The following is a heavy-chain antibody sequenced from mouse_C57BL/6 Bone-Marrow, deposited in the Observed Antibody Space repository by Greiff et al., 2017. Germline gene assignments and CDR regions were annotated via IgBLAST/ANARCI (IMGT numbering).Heavy chain of an antibody. Sequence: QVQLQQPGAELVRPGSSVKLSCKASGYTFTSYWMDWVKQRPGQGLEWIGNIYPSDSETHYNQKFKDKATLTVDKSSSTAYMQLSSLTSEDSAVYYCARSLLYSYEGWFAYWGQGTLVTVSA. CDR3: ARSLLYSYEGWFAY. CDR2: IYPSDSET. D-gene: IGHD2-12*01. CDR1: GYTFTSYW. J-gene: IGHJ3*01. V-gene: IGHV1-61*01.